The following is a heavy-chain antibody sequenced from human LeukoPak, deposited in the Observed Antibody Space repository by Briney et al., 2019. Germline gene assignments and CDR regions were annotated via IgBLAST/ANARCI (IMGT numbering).Heavy chain of an antibody. V-gene: IGHV3-9*03. Sequence: GGSLRLSCAASGFTFDDYAMHWVRQAPGKGLEWVSGISWNSGSIGYADSVKGRFTISRDNAKNSLYLQMNSLRAEDMALYYCAKAGFSYGYRDVWGKGTTVTVSS. CDR2: ISWNSGSI. D-gene: IGHD3-10*01. CDR3: AKAGFSYGYRDV. CDR1: GFTFDDYA. J-gene: IGHJ6*03.